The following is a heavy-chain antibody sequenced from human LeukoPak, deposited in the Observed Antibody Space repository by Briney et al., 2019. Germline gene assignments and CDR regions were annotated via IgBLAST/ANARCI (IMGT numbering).Heavy chain of an antibody. Sequence: SETLSLTCTVSGGSISSYYWSWIRQPPGKGLEWIGYIYYSGSTNYNPSLKSRVTISVDTSKNQFSLKLSSVTAADTAVYYCARGRLNDYGDYVDYYYGMDVWGKGTTATVSS. CDR1: GGSISSYY. D-gene: IGHD4-17*01. CDR2: IYYSGST. V-gene: IGHV4-59*01. CDR3: ARGRLNDYGDYVDYYYGMDV. J-gene: IGHJ6*04.